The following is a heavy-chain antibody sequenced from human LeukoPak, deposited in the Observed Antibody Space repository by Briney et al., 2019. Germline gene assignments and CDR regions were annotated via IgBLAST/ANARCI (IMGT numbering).Heavy chain of an antibody. D-gene: IGHD3-3*01. CDR2: IWYDGSNK. CDR3: AKAGGSITIFGVVITPKYYYVDV. V-gene: IGHV3-33*06. CDR1: GFTFSSYG. Sequence: GGSLRLSCAASGFTFSSYGMHWVRQAPGKGLEWVAVIWYDGSNKYYADSVKGRFTISRDNSKNTLYLQMNSLRAEDTAVYYCAKAGGSITIFGVVITPKYYYVDVWGKGTTVTVSS. J-gene: IGHJ6*03.